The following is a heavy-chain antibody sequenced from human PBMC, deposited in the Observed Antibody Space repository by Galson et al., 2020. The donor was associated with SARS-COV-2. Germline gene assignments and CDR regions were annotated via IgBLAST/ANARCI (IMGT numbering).Heavy chain of an antibody. J-gene: IGHJ3*02. CDR2: ISSSSSYI. CDR1: GFTFSSYS. CDR3: ARDTGYSYGPYDAFDI. D-gene: IGHD5-18*01. V-gene: IGHV3-21*01. Sequence: TGGSLRLSCAASGFTFSSYSMNWVRQAPGKGLEWVSSISSSSSYIYYADSVKGRFTISRDNAKNSLYLQMNSLRAEDTAVYYCARDTGYSYGPYDAFDIWGQGTMVTVSS.